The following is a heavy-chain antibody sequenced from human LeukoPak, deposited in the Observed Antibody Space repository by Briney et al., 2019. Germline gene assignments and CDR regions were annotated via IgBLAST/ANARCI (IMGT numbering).Heavy chain of an antibody. V-gene: IGHV4-59*01. CDR2: IYYSGST. D-gene: IGHD5-24*01. CDR1: GGSISSYY. Sequence: SETLSLTCTVSGGSISSYYWSWIRQPPGKGLEWIGYIYYSGSTNYNPSLKSRVTISVGTSKNQFSLKLSSVTAADTAVYYCARAGGDGYNSDAFDIWGQGTMVTVSS. CDR3: ARAGGDGYNSDAFDI. J-gene: IGHJ3*02.